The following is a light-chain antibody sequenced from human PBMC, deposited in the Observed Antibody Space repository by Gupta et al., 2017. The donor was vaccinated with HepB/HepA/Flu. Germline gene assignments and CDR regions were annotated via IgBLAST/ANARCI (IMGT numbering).Light chain of an antibody. Sequence: SALTQPASVSGSPGQSITISCTGTGRDVGRYNLVSWYQQHPGKAPKLIIYEVTTRPSGVSNRFSGSKSGSTASLTIAGLQAEEEADYYCCSCTDSSAFVLFGGGTKLTVL. CDR2: EVT. J-gene: IGLJ2*01. CDR3: CSCTDSSAFVL. V-gene: IGLV2-23*02. CDR1: GRDVGRYNL.